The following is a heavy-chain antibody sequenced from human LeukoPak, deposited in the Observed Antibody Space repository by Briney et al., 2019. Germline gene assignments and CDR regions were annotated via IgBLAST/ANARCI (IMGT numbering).Heavy chain of an antibody. J-gene: IGHJ6*03. D-gene: IGHD1-1*01. CDR1: GFTFSSYE. Sequence: GGSLRLSCAASGFTFSSYEMNWLRQAPGKGLEWVSYISSSGSTIYYADSVKGRFTISRDNAKNSPYLQMNSLRAEDTAVYYCARGTSGTTADYYYMDVWGKGTTVTISS. CDR2: ISSSGSTI. CDR3: ARGTSGTTADYYYMDV. V-gene: IGHV3-48*03.